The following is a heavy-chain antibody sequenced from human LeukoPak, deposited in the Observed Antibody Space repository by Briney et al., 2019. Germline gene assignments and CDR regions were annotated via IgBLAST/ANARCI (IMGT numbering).Heavy chain of an antibody. CDR1: GFTFSSYS. D-gene: IGHD6-25*01. J-gene: IGHJ5*02. CDR3: ATSDDAAGTS. Sequence: GGSLRLSCAASGFTFSSYSMNWVRQAPGKGLEWVSSISSSSSYIYYADSVKGRLTISRDNAKNSLYLQMTSLRADDTAVYYCATSDDAAGTSWGQGTLVTVSS. CDR2: ISSSSSYI. V-gene: IGHV3-21*06.